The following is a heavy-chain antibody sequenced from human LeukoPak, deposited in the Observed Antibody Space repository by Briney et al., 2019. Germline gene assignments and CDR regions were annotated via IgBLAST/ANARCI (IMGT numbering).Heavy chain of an antibody. D-gene: IGHD3-3*01. CDR1: GGSISSGSYY. J-gene: IGHJ4*02. Sequence: SETLSLTCTVSGGSISSGSYYWSWIRQPPGKGLEWIGSMYYSGSGYFNPSLKSRVTISLDTSKNQFSLRLSSVTAADTAVYYCAKDSRIFGVVKLFDYWGQGTLVTVSS. CDR3: AKDSRIFGVVKLFDY. V-gene: IGHV4-39*07. CDR2: MYYSGSG.